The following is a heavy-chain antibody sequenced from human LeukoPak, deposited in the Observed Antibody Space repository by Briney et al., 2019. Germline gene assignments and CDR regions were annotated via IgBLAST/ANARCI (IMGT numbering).Heavy chain of an antibody. CDR2: ISGSGGST. D-gene: IGHD6-13*01. Sequence: GGSLRLSCAASGFTFSSYAMSWVRQAPGKGLEWVSGISGSGGSTHYADSVKGRFTISRDNSKNTLYLQMNSLRAEDTAVYYCAKDPNSSSGEYFDYWGQGTLVTVSS. CDR3: AKDPNSSSGEYFDY. V-gene: IGHV3-23*01. CDR1: GFTFSSYA. J-gene: IGHJ4*02.